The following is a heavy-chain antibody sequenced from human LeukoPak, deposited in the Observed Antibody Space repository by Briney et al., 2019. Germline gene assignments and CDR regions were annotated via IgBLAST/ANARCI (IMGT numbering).Heavy chain of an antibody. V-gene: IGHV3-74*01. CDR2: INSDGSST. J-gene: IGHJ6*02. D-gene: IGHD6-13*01. Sequence: GGSLRLSCAASGFTFSSYWMHWVRQAPGKGLVWVSRINSDGSSTSYADSVKGRFTISRDNAKNTLYLQMNSLRAEDTAVYYCARDPYSSSWTNYYYYYGMDVWGQGTTLTVSS. CDR1: GFTFSSYW. CDR3: ARDPYSSSWTNYYYYYGMDV.